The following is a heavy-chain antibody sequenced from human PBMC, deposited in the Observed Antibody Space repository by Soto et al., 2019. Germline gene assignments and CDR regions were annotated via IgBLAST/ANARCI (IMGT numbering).Heavy chain of an antibody. J-gene: IGHJ6*02. Sequence: SETLSLTCNVSGGSIGSYYWNWCRQPAGKGLEWIGYVYYTGSTNYNPSLEGRATISVDSSKNQVSLNLRSVTAADSATYYCARVITYHYGMDVWGQGITVTVSS. CDR3: ARVITYHYGMDV. V-gene: IGHV4-59*01. D-gene: IGHD3-16*01. CDR1: GGSIGSYY. CDR2: VYYTGST.